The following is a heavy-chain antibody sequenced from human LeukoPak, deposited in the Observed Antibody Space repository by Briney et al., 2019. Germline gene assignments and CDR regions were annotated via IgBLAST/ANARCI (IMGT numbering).Heavy chain of an antibody. J-gene: IGHJ3*02. V-gene: IGHV3-15*01. CDR2: IISKTDGGTT. CDR3: AKDLVGYGDSVRYGDAFDI. CDR1: GFTFSNAW. D-gene: IGHD4-17*01. Sequence: GGSLRLSCAASGFTFSNAWMSWVRQAPGKGLEWVGRIISKTDGGTTDYAAPVKGRFTISRDNSKNTLYLQMNSLRAEDTAVYYCAKDLVGYGDSVRYGDAFDIWGQGTMVTVSS.